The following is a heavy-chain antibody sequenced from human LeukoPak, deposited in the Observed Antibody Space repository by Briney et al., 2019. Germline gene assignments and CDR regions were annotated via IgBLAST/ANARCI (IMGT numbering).Heavy chain of an antibody. CDR3: ARGHGLRFLEWLPRGPFDY. Sequence: SETLSLTCAVYGGSFSGYYWSWIRQPPGKGLEWIGEINHSGSTNYNPSLKSRVTISVDTSKNQFSLKLSSVTAADTAVYYYARGHGLRFLEWLPRGPFDYWGQGTLVTVSS. D-gene: IGHD3-3*01. V-gene: IGHV4-34*01. CDR2: INHSGST. CDR1: GGSFSGYY. J-gene: IGHJ4*02.